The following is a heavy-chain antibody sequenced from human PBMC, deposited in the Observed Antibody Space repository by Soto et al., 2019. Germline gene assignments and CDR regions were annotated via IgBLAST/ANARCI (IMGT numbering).Heavy chain of an antibody. V-gene: IGHV3-7*01. CDR3: AREGSRTFDI. J-gene: IGHJ3*02. CDR2: IKQDGSQK. Sequence: GGSLRLSCEVSGFRFSSYWLSWVRQAPGKGLEWVANIKQDGSQKDYVDSVKGRFTISRDNAKNSLYLQMNSLRAEDTAVYYCAREGSRTFDIWGQGTKVTVSS. CDR1: GFRFSSYW. D-gene: IGHD3-10*01.